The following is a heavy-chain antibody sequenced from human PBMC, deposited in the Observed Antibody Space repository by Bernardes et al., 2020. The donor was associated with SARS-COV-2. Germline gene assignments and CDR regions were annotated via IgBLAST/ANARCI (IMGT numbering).Heavy chain of an antibody. D-gene: IGHD3-16*01. V-gene: IGHV3-7*01. CDR2: INKDGSEK. Sequence: GGSLRLSCAASGFTFSSYWMSWVRQAPGKGLEWVANINKDGSEKYYVDSVKGRFTISRDNAKNSLHLQMNSLRAEDTAVYYCAREGETRNYYYYGMDVWGQVTTVTVSS. CDR3: AREGETRNYYYYGMDV. CDR1: GFTFSSYW. J-gene: IGHJ6*02.